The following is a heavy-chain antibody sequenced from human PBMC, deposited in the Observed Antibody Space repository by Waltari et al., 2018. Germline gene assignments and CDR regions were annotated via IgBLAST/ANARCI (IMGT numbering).Heavy chain of an antibody. V-gene: IGHV3-74*01. J-gene: IGHJ4*02. CDR3: AMLRVVSVFDPFDN. CDR2: INGTGITT. D-gene: IGHD2-15*01. CDR1: GFSFRLYW. Sequence: EVQLVESGGGLVQPGGSLRLSCAASGFSFRLYWMHWVRQVPGKGLVWVSRINGTGITTNYADSVKGRFIISRDNAKNTLYLQMNSLTAEDTAVYYCAMLRVVSVFDPFDNWGQGTLVTVSS.